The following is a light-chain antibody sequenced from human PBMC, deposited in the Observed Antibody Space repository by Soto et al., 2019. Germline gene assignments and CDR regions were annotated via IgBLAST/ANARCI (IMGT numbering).Light chain of an antibody. Sequence: QSVLTQLPSVSGAPRQRVTISCSGSSSNIGNNAVNWYQQLPGKAPKLLIYYDDLVPSGVSDRFSGSKSGTSASLAISGLQSEDEADYYCAAWDDSLNAVVFGGGTKLTVL. CDR2: YDD. J-gene: IGLJ2*01. CDR3: AAWDDSLNAVV. V-gene: IGLV1-36*01. CDR1: SSNIGNNA.